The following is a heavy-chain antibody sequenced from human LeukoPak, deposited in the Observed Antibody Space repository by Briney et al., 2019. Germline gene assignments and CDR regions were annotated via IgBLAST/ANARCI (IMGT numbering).Heavy chain of an antibody. CDR1: GYTVTGYY. CDR2: INPNSGGT. Sequence: ASVKVSCKASGYTVTGYYMHWVRQAPGQGLEWMGWINPNSGGTNYAQKFQGRVTMTRDTSISTAYMELSRLRSDDTAVYYCARDLAYCSGGSCYLGGFDIWGQGTMVTVSS. J-gene: IGHJ3*02. D-gene: IGHD2-15*01. V-gene: IGHV1-2*02. CDR3: ARDLAYCSGGSCYLGGFDI.